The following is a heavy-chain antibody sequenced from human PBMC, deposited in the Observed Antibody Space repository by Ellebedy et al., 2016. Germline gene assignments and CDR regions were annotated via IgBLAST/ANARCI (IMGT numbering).Heavy chain of an antibody. D-gene: IGHD3-10*01. J-gene: IGHJ3*02. Sequence: GGSLRLSXAASGFTFSSYGMHWVRQAPGKGLEWVAVIWYDGSNKYYADSVKGRFTISRDNSKNTLYLQMNSLRAEDTAVYYCARDGNYGSGSYYVGGDAFDIWGQGTMVTVSS. CDR2: IWYDGSNK. CDR1: GFTFSSYG. V-gene: IGHV3-33*01. CDR3: ARDGNYGSGSYYVGGDAFDI.